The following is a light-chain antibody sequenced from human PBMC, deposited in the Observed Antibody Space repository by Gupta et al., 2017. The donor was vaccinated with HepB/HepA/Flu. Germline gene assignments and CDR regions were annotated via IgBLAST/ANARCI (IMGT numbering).Light chain of an antibody. J-gene: IGLJ1*01. Sequence: QSVLTQPPSASGAPGQRVTIPCSGGSSNIGSNTVNWYQQLPGTAPKLLIFDNNQRPSEGPDRFSGSKSGTSASLAISGLQSADEADYYCGAWDDSLNGGYVFGTGTKVTVL. CDR1: SSNIGSNT. CDR2: DNN. CDR3: GAWDDSLNGGYV. V-gene: IGLV1-44*01.